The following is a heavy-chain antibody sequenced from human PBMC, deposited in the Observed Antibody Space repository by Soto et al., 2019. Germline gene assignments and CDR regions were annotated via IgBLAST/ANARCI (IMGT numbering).Heavy chain of an antibody. Sequence: ASVKVSCKASGGTFSSYAISWVRQAPGQGLEWMGGIIPIFGTANYAQKFQGRVTITADESTSTAYMELSSLRSEDTAVYYCARVGGRDGYNYYYYYYGMDVWGQGTTVTVSS. J-gene: IGHJ6*02. CDR3: ARVGGRDGYNYYYYYYGMDV. CDR1: GGTFSSYA. CDR2: IIPIFGTA. V-gene: IGHV1-69*13. D-gene: IGHD5-12*01.